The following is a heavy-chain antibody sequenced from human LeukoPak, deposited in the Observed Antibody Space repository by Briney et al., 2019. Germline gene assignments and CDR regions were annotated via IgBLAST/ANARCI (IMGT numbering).Heavy chain of an antibody. CDR2: IGRGSDWT. J-gene: IGHJ4*02. CDR3: AQKGYYDGSGYYMYYFAH. D-gene: IGHD3-22*01. Sequence: GGSLRLSCAASGFTFSNHAMAWVRQAPGRGLEWVSSIGRGSDWTLFADSVKGRFTISRDNSKNTLYLQMNSLRAEDTAVYYCAQKGYYDGSGYYMYYFAHWGQGTLVTVSS. V-gene: IGHV3-23*01. CDR1: GFTFSNHA.